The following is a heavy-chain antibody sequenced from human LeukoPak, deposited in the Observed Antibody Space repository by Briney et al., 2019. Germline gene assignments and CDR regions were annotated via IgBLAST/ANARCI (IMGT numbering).Heavy chain of an antibody. V-gene: IGHV1-2*02. CDR3: ARRYSSGPYGY. D-gene: IGHD6-19*01. J-gene: IGHJ4*02. CDR1: GYIFTGYY. Sequence: ASVKVSCKASGYIFTGYYIHWVRQAPGQGLEWMGWVNPNSGGTNYAQKFQGRVTMTRDTSISTAYMELSRLRSDDTAVYYCARRYSSGPYGYWGQGTLVTVSS. CDR2: VNPNSGGT.